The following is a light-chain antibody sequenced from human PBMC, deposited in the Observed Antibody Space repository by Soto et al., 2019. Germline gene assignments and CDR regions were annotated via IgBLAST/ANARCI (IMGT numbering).Light chain of an antibody. CDR3: CSYAGSSTYV. Sequence: QSALSRAGSVCGSPGQSITISCTGTSSDVGSYNLVSWYQQHPGKAPKLMIYEGSKRPSGVSNRFSGSKSGNTASLTISGLQAEDEADYYCCSYAGSSTYVFGTGTKVTVL. J-gene: IGLJ1*01. CDR1: SSDVGSYNL. CDR2: EGS. V-gene: IGLV2-23*01.